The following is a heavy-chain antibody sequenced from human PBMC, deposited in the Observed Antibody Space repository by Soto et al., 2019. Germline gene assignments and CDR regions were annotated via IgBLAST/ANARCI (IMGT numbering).Heavy chain of an antibody. CDR3: ARGAAYIGTGMDV. D-gene: IGHD2-15*01. V-gene: IGHV3-30-3*01. Sequence: GGSLRLSCVASGFTFSSYAMHWVRQAPGKGLEWVAVISYDGSNKYYADSVKGRFTISRDNSKNTLYLQMNSLRAEDTAVYYCARGAAYIGTGMDVWGQGTTVTVSS. CDR1: GFTFSSYA. CDR2: ISYDGSNK. J-gene: IGHJ6*02.